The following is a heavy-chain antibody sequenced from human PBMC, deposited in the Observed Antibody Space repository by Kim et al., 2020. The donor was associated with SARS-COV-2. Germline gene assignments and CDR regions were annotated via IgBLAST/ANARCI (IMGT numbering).Heavy chain of an antibody. CDR2: ISYDGSNK. CDR1: GFTFSSYA. D-gene: IGHD2-2*01. J-gene: IGHJ3*02. CDR3: ARASIVVVPAGAFDI. V-gene: IGHV3-30-3*01. Sequence: GGSLRLSCAASGFTFSSYAMHWVRQAPGKGLEWVAVISYDGSNKYYADSVKGRFTISRDNSKNTLYLQMNSLRAEDTAVYYCARASIVVVPAGAFDIWG.